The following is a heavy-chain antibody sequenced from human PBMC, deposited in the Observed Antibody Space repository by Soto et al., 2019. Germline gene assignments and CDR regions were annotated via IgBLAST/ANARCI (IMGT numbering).Heavy chain of an antibody. Sequence: QVRLVQSGAEVKKPGSSVKVSCKVSGGTFSKYSLSWVRQTPGQGLEWMGGITPFVDTSNYAQRFLGRVTITADKATNTAFLEVRARKPGATALYFCASTSYCNGSSCYSRHYYGMDVWGQGTTVTVSS. J-gene: IGHJ6*02. CDR1: GGTFSKYS. CDR3: ASTSYCNGSSCYSRHYYGMDV. V-gene: IGHV1-69*06. D-gene: IGHD2-21*01. CDR2: ITPFVDTS.